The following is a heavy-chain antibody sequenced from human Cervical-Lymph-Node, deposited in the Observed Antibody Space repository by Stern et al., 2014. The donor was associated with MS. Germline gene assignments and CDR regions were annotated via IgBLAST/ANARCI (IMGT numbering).Heavy chain of an antibody. Sequence: QVQLVQSGGGVVQPGRSLRLSCAASGFTFSNYGMHWVRQAPGKGLEWVAVISYDGSNQDYADSVKVRFTISRDNSKNTLYLQMNSLRAEDTAVYYCAKLHPPITMVRGYFDYRGQGTLVTVSS. CDR1: GFTFSNYG. CDR2: ISYDGSNQ. V-gene: IGHV3-30*18. D-gene: IGHD3-10*01. CDR3: AKLHPPITMVRGYFDY. J-gene: IGHJ4*02.